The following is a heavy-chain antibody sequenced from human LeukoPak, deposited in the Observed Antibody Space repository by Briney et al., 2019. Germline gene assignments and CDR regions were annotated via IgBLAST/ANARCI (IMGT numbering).Heavy chain of an antibody. J-gene: IGHJ4*02. D-gene: IGHD6-19*01. V-gene: IGHV3-30*03. CDR1: GFIFSNSA. CDR2: ISYDGSNK. CDR3: ARDRAGKAGDDY. Sequence: GGSLRLSCAASGFIFSNSAMHWVRQAPGKGLEWVAVISYDGSNKYYADSVKGRFTISRDNSKNTLYLQMNSLRAEDTAVYYCARDRAGKAGDDYWGQGTLVTVSS.